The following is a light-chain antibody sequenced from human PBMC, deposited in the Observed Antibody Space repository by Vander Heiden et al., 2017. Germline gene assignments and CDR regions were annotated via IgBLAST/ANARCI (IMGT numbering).Light chain of an antibody. CDR1: QGISNY. CDR3: QKYNSGT. J-gene: IGKJ1*01. V-gene: IGKV1-27*01. Sequence: DIQMTQSPSSMSASVGDRVTITCRASQGISNYLAWYQQKPGKVPKLLIYAASTVQSGVPSRCSGSGSGTDFTLTISSLQPEDVATYYCQKYNSGTFGQGTKVEIK. CDR2: AAS.